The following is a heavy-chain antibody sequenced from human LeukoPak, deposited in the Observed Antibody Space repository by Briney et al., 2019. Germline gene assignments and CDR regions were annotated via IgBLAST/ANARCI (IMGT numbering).Heavy chain of an antibody. D-gene: IGHD6-19*01. CDR2: ISGSGGTT. V-gene: IGHV3-23*01. Sequence: QPGGSLRLSCAASGFTFNRYGMSWVRQAPGKGLEWVSAISGSGGTTYYADSVKGRFTISRDNSKNTLYLQINSLRDEDTAVYYCAKDHLPGIVVADRDYWGQGTLVTVSS. CDR3: AKDHLPGIVVADRDY. CDR1: GFTFNRYG. J-gene: IGHJ4*02.